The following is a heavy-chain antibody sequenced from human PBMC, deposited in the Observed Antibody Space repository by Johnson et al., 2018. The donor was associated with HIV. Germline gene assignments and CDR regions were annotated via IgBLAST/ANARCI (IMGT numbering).Heavy chain of an antibody. CDR1: GFTFSGSA. CDR2: IRSKANSYAT. V-gene: IGHV3-73*02. D-gene: IGHD6-13*01. Sequence: VQLVESGGGLVQPGGSLKLSCAASGFTFSGSAMHWVRQASGKGLEWVGRIRSKANSYATAYAASLKGRLTISRDDSKNSLYLQMNSLKTEDTAVYYCARVGQQSNAFDIWGQGTMVTVSP. J-gene: IGHJ3*02. CDR3: ARVGQQSNAFDI.